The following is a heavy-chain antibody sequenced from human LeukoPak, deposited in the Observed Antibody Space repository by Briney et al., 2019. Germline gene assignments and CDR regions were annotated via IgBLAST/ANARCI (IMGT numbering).Heavy chain of an antibody. CDR3: AKDLSGYVTFFDY. V-gene: IGHV3-23*01. J-gene: IGHJ4*02. CDR2: ISGSGGST. Sequence: GGSLRLSCAASGFTFSSYAMSWVRQAPGKGLEWVSAISGSGGSTYYADSVKGRFTISRDNSENTLFLQMNNLGAEDTAVYYCAKDLSGYVTFFDYWGQGTLVTVSS. D-gene: IGHD5-12*01. CDR1: GFTFSSYA.